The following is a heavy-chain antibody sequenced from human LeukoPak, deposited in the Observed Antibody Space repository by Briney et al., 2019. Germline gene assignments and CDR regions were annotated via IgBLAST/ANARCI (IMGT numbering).Heavy chain of an antibody. CDR2: INPNSGGT. CDR3: ARVATMIVVVTGHWFDP. CDR1: GYTFTGYY. V-gene: IGHV1-2*02. J-gene: IGHJ5*02. D-gene: IGHD3-22*01. Sequence: ASVKVSCKASGYTFTGYYMHWVRQAPGQGLEWMGWINPNSGGTNYAQKFQGRVTMTRDMSISTAYMELSRLRSDDTAVYYCARVATMIVVVTGHWFDPWGQGTLVTVSS.